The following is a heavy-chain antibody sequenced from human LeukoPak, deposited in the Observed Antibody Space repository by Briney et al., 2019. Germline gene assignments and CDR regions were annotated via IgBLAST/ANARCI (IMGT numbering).Heavy chain of an antibody. D-gene: IGHD2-8*02. Sequence: GGSLRLSCAASGFSVSDNSMSWVRQPLGKGLEWVSIVHTGDTTHYAHSVKGRFTVSRDNSRNTLFLQMNSLRAEDTAVYYCAGDLLRITGDSWGQGTLVTVSP. CDR2: VHTGDTT. CDR1: GFSVSDNS. J-gene: IGHJ4*02. V-gene: IGHV3-66*01. CDR3: AGDLLRITGDS.